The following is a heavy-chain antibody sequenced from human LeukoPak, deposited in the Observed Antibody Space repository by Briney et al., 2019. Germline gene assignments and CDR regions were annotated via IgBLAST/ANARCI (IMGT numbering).Heavy chain of an antibody. D-gene: IGHD3-9*01. J-gene: IGHJ4*02. CDR2: ISSSGSTI. V-gene: IGHV3-11*04. CDR3: ARANYDILTGAHYFDY. CDR1: GFTFSDYY. Sequence: GGSLRLSCAASGFTFSDYYMSWIRQAPGKGLEWVSYISSSGSTIYYADSVKGRFTISRDNAKKSLSLQMNSLRAEDTAVYYCARANYDILTGAHYFDYWGQGTLVTVSS.